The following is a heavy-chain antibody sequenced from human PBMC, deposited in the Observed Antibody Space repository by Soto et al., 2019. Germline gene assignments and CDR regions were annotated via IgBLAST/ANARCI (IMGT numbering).Heavy chain of an antibody. V-gene: IGHV3-33*01. CDR1: GFNFSTYG. J-gene: IGHJ3*02. CDR3: ATELNDMEAFDI. CDR2: IWNDGSNK. D-gene: IGHD1-1*01. Sequence: QVQLVESGGGVVQPGMSLRLSCVASGFNFSTYGMHWVRQAPGKGLEWVAMIWNDGSNKYYANSVRDRFTISRDNSMNTLYLQMNSLRDEDSAVYYCATELNDMEAFDIWGRGTILTVSS.